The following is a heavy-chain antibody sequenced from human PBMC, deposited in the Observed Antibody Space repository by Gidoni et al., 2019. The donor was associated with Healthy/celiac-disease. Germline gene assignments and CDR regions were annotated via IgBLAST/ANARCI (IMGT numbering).Heavy chain of an antibody. CDR2: ISYDGSNK. D-gene: IGHD6-13*01. CDR1: GFTFSCYA. V-gene: IGHV3-30*04. J-gene: IGHJ4*02. CDR3: ARDFWDSSSWYDLDY. Sequence: QVQLVESGGGVVQPGRSLRLSCAASGFTFSCYAMHWVRQAPGKGLEWVAVISYDGSNKYYADSVKGRFTISRDNSKNTLYLQMNSLRAEDTAVYYCARDFWDSSSWYDLDYWGQGTLVTVSS.